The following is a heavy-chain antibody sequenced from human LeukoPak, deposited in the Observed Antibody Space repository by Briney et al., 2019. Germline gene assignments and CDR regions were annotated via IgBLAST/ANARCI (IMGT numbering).Heavy chain of an antibody. J-gene: IGHJ5*02. V-gene: IGHV5-51*01. Sequence: GESLKITCKGSGYSFTSYWIGWVRQMPGKGLEWMGTIYPGDSDTRYSPSFEGQVTISADKSSSTAYLQWSSLKASDTAMYYCARGVVRGIGWFDPWGQGTLVTVSS. CDR3: ARGVVRGIGWFDP. CDR1: GYSFTSYW. D-gene: IGHD3-10*01. CDR2: IYPGDSDT.